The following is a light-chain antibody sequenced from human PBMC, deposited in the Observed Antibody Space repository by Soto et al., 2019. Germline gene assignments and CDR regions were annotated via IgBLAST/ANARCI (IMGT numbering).Light chain of an antibody. J-gene: IGKJ5*01. CDR3: QQRSNWIT. V-gene: IGKV3-11*01. CDR2: DAS. CDR1: QSVSSY. Sequence: EIVVTQSPATLSLSPGERATLSCRASQSVSSYLAWYQQKPGQAPRLLIYDASNRATGIPARFSGSGSGTDFTLTISSLEPEDFAVYYCQQRSNWITFGQGTHWRL.